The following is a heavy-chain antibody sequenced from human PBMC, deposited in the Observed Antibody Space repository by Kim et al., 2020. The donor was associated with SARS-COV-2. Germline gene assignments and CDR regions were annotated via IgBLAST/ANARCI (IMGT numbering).Heavy chain of an antibody. V-gene: IGHV1-8*01. CDR3: ASRRGRPAMFVRWLSKPVDAFDI. D-gene: IGHD5-18*01. CDR2: MNPNSGNT. Sequence: ASVKVSCKASGYTFTSYDINWVRQATGQGLEWMGWMNPNSGNTGYAQKFQGRVTMTRNTSISTAYMELSSLRSEDTAVYYCASRRGRPAMFVRWLSKPVDAFDIWGQGTMVTVSS. J-gene: IGHJ3*02. CDR1: GYTFTSYD.